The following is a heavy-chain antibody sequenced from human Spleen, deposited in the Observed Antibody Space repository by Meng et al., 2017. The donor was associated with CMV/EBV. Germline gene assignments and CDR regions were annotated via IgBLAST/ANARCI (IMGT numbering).Heavy chain of an antibody. CDR3: TRTGLGMDV. Sequence: SLKISCAASGFTFDKYAMHWVRQGPGKGLEWVSSISWNSANIGYADSVKGRFTISRDNAKNSLFLQMNSLRLEDTALYYCTRTGLGMDVWGRGTTVTVSS. CDR1: GFTFDKYA. J-gene: IGHJ6*02. V-gene: IGHV3-9*01. CDR2: ISWNSANI. D-gene: IGHD1-1*01.